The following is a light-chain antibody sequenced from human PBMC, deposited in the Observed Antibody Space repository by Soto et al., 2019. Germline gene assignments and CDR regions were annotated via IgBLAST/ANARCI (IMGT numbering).Light chain of an antibody. J-gene: IGLJ2*01. Sequence: QSALTQPRSVSGSPGQSVTISCTGTSSDVGGYNYVSWYQQHPGKAPKLMIYDVSKRPSGVPDRFSGSKSGNTASLTISGLQAEAEADYYCCSYAGSYTFETAFGGGTKLTVL. V-gene: IGLV2-11*01. CDR2: DVS. CDR1: SSDVGGYNY. CDR3: CSYAGSYTFETA.